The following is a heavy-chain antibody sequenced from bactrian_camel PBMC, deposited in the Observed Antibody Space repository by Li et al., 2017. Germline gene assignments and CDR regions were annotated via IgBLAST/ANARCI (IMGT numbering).Heavy chain of an antibody. D-gene: IGHD6*01. Sequence: VQLVESGGDSVQAGGTLRLSCTVSGYYSSYCLGWFRQAPGKEREGVAYSYIGDGTTDYSDSVKGRFTISQDRAQNMVYLVMNSLKPEDTAMYYCAADLYPPCNSWSTYTYWGQGTQVTVS. J-gene: IGHJ4*01. V-gene: IGHV3S40*01. CDR3: AADLYPPCNSWSTYTY. CDR1: GYYSSYC. CDR2: SYIGDGTT.